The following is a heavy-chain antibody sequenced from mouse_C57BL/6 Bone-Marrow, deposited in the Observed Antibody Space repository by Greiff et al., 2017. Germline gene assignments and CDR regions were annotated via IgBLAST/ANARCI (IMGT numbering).Heavy chain of an antibody. V-gene: IGHV1-15*01. J-gene: IGHJ2*01. Sequence: VQLQQSGAELVRPGASVTLSCKASGYTFTDYEMHWVKQTPVHGLEWIGAIDPETGGTAYNQKFQGKAILTADKSSSTAYMELRSLTSEDSAVYYCTIDFYWGQGTTLTVSS. CDR2: IDPETGGT. CDR3: TIDFY. CDR1: GYTFTDYE.